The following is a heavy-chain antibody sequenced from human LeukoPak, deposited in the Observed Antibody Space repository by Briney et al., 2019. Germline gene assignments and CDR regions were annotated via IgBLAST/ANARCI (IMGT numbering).Heavy chain of an antibody. J-gene: IGHJ4*02. Sequence: ASVKVSCKASGYTFTSYDINWVRQATGQGLEWMGWMNPNSGNTGYAQKFQGRVTMTRNTSISTAYMELSSLRSEGTAVYYCARGRVKRGYSGYDYDYWGQGTLVTVSS. CDR3: ARGRVKRGYSGYDYDY. CDR1: GYTFTSYD. CDR2: MNPNSGNT. V-gene: IGHV1-8*01. D-gene: IGHD5-12*01.